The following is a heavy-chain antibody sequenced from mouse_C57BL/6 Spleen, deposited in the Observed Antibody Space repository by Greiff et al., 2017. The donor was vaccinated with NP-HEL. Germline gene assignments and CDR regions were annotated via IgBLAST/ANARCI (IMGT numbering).Heavy chain of an antibody. D-gene: IGHD1-1*01. CDR2: IHPNSGST. CDR3: ARRGLYYGSKDYAMDY. CDR1: GYTFTSYW. V-gene: IGHV1-64*01. J-gene: IGHJ4*01. Sequence: VQLQQPGAELVKPGASVKLSCKASGYTFTSYWMHWVKQRPGQGLEWIGMIHPNSGSTNYNEKFKSKATLTVDKSSSTAYMQLSSLTSEDSAVYYCARRGLYYGSKDYAMDYWGQGTSVTVSS.